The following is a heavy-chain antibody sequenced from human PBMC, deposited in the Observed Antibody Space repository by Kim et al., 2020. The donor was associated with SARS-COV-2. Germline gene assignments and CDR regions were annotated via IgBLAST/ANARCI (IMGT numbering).Heavy chain of an antibody. CDR3: ARDYASDSSGPPYFFDY. V-gene: IGHV3-7*01. D-gene: IGHD3-22*01. J-gene: IGHJ4*02. CDR1: GFTFSSYW. CDR2: IKQDGSEK. Sequence: GGSLRLSCAASGFTFSSYWMSWVRQAPGKGLEWVANIKQDGSEKYYVDSVKGRFTISRDNAKNSLYLQMNSLRAEDTAVYYCARDYASDSSGPPYFFDYWGQGTLVTVSS.